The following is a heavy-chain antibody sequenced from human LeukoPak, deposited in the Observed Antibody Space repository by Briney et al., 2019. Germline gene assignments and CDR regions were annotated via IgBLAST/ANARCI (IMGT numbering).Heavy chain of an antibody. CDR2: IIPILGIA. D-gene: IGHD6-13*01. Sequence: GASVKVFCKASGGTFSSYAISWVRQAPGQGLEWMGRIIPILGIANYAQKFQGRVTITADKSTSTAYMELSSLRSEDTAVYYCAGVGGYRAPELVFDIWGQGTMVTVSS. J-gene: IGHJ3*02. CDR1: GGTFSSYA. V-gene: IGHV1-69*04. CDR3: AGVGGYRAPELVFDI.